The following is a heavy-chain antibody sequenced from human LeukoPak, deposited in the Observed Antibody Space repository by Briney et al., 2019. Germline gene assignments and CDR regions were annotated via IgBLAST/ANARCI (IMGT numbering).Heavy chain of an antibody. D-gene: IGHD6-19*01. CDR3: AKDRYSSGWLFDY. J-gene: IGHJ4*02. Sequence: GSLRLSCAASGFTSSSYAMSWVRQAPGKGLEWVSAISGSGGSTYYADSVKGRFTISRDNSKNTLYLQMNSLRAEDTAVYYCAKDRYSSGWLFDYWGQGTLVTVSS. V-gene: IGHV3-23*01. CDR2: ISGSGGST. CDR1: GFTSSSYA.